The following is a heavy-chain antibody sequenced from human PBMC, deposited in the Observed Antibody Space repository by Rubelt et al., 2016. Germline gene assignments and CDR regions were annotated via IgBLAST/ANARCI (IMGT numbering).Heavy chain of an antibody. J-gene: IGHJ4*02. CDR2: INHSGST. Sequence: QVQLQQWGAGLLMPSETLSLTCAVYGGSFSGYYWSWIRQPPGKGLEWIGEINHSGSTNYNPSLKSRVTISVDTSKNQFSLKLNSVTAADTAVYFCARGWGSRWYYFDYWGQGILVTVSS. D-gene: IGHD6-13*01. CDR3: ARGWGSRWYYFDY. CDR1: GGSFSGYY. V-gene: IGHV4-34*01.